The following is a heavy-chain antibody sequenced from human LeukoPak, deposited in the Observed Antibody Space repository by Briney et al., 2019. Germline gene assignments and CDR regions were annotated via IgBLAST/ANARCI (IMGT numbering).Heavy chain of an antibody. CDR1: GFTFSSYS. V-gene: IGHV3-21*01. D-gene: IGHD6-19*01. CDR2: ISSSSSYI. Sequence: PGGSLRLSCAASGFTFSSYSMNWVRQAPGKGLEWVSSISSSSSYIYYADSVKGRFTISRDNAKNSLYLQMNSLRAEDTAVYYCARDSAVAGSGVDYWGQGTLVTVSS. J-gene: IGHJ4*02. CDR3: ARDSAVAGSGVDY.